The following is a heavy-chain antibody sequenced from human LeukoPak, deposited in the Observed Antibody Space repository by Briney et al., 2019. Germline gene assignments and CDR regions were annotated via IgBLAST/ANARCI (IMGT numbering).Heavy chain of an antibody. V-gene: IGHV4-39*01. J-gene: IGHJ3*02. Sequence: PSETLSLTCTVSGGSISSPSYFWGWIRQPPGKGLEWIGTIYYSGTTYYSPSLKSRVTISVDTSKNQFSLKLRSVTAADTAVYYCARPEIYDYVFNPAFDIWGQGTMVTVSS. CDR1: GGSISSPSYF. CDR3: ARPEIYDYVFNPAFDI. D-gene: IGHD3-16*01. CDR2: IYYSGTT.